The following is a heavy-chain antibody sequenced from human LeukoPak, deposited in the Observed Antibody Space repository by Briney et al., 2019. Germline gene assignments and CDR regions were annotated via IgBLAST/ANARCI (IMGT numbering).Heavy chain of an antibody. CDR1: GGSFSGYY. V-gene: IGHV4-34*01. D-gene: IGHD3-10*01. Sequence: PSETLSLTCAVYGGSFSGYYWSWIRQPPGKGLEWIGEINHSGSTNYNPSLKSRVTISVDTSKNQFSLKLSSVTAADTAVYYCARGSGAQKIDYWDQGTLVTVSS. CDR2: INHSGST. J-gene: IGHJ4*02. CDR3: ARGSGAQKIDY.